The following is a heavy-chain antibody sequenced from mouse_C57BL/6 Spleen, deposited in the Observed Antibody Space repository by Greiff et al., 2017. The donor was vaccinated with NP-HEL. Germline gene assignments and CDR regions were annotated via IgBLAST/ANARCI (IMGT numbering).Heavy chain of an antibody. V-gene: IGHV1-19*01. D-gene: IGHD1-1*01. CDR3: ARGGVVATLYYAMDY. CDR2: INPYNGGT. J-gene: IGHJ4*01. Sequence: VQLKQSGPVLVKPGASVKMSCKASGYTFTDYYMNWVKQSHGKSLEWIGVINPYNGGTSYNQKFKGKATLTVDKSSSTAYMELNSLTSEDSAVYYCARGGVVATLYYAMDYWGQGTSVTVSS. CDR1: GYTFTDYY.